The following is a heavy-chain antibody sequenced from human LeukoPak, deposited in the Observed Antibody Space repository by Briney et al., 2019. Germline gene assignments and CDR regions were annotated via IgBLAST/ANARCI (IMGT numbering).Heavy chain of an antibody. CDR3: ARVIMSDYPTNFDY. V-gene: IGHV1-69*01. J-gene: IGHJ4*02. CDR1: GGTFISYA. CDR2: IIPIFGTA. D-gene: IGHD2-8*01. Sequence: ASVKVSCKASGGTFISYAISWVRQAPGQGLEWMGGIIPIFGTANYAQKFQGRVTITADESTSTAYMELSSLRSEDTAVYYCARVIMSDYPTNFDYWGQGTLVTVSS.